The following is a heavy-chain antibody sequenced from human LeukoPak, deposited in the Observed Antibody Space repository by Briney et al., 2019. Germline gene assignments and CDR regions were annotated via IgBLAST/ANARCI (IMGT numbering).Heavy chain of an antibody. CDR1: GFTFSSYS. Sequence: GGSLRLSCAASGFTFSSYSMNWVRQAPGKGLEWVSYISSSGSPIYYADSVKGRFTTSRDSARNSLDLQMNSLRVEDTTVYYCARDLGGSSKPDYWGQGTLVTVSS. CDR3: ARDLGGSSKPDY. CDR2: ISSSGSPI. V-gene: IGHV3-48*04. J-gene: IGHJ4*02. D-gene: IGHD1-26*01.